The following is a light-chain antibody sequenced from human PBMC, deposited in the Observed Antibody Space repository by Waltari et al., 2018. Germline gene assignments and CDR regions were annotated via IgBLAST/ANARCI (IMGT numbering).Light chain of an antibody. Sequence: DLQMTQSPSSLSASVGARVPISCRASKNIRSYLSWYQQKPGIAPKLVIYAASTLQSGVPSRFSGSGPGTNFTLTITSLQAEDFATYFCQASYTTPYSFGQGTKVEIK. CDR1: KNIRSY. CDR2: AAS. J-gene: IGKJ2*03. V-gene: IGKV1-39*01. CDR3: QASYTTPYS.